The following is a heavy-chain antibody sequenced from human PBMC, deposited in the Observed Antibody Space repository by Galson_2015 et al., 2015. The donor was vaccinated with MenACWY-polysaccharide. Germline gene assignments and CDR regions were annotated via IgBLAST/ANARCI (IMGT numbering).Heavy chain of an antibody. J-gene: IGHJ6*03. CDR3: ARAEGYYYYYMDV. V-gene: IGHV4-30-4*01. CDR1: GGSISSGDYY. Sequence: TLSLPCPVSGGSISSGDYYWRWIRQPPGKGLEWIGYIYYSGSTYYNPSLKSRVTISVDTSKNQFSLKLSSVPAADTAVYYCARAEGYYYYYMDVWGKGTTVTVSS. CDR2: IYYSGST.